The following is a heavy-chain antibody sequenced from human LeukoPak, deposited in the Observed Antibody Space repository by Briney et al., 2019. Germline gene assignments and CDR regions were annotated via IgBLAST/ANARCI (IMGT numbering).Heavy chain of an antibody. CDR2: INPNSGGT. D-gene: IGHD2-2*01. V-gene: IGHV1-2*02. Sequence: GASVKVSCKASGYTFTGYYMHWVRQAPGQGLEWMGWINPNSGGTNYAQKFQGRVTMTRDTSVSTACMELSRLRSDDTAVYYCARDRSTSCYYCGNDAFDIWGQGTMVTVSS. CDR3: ARDRSTSCYYCGNDAFDI. J-gene: IGHJ3*02. CDR1: GYTFTGYY.